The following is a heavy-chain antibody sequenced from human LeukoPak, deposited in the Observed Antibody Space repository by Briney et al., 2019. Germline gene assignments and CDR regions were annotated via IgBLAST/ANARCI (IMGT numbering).Heavy chain of an antibody. CDR3: ARIDPWGGNHDAFDI. D-gene: IGHD1-14*01. J-gene: IGHJ3*02. V-gene: IGHV3-53*04. CDR2: IYSGGST. Sequence: GGSLRLSRAASGFTASSNYMSSVRQAPGKGRERVSVIYSGGSTYYTDSVKGRFTISRHNSKKTLYLQMNSLRAVDTAVYYCARIDPWGGNHDAFDIWGQGTMVTVSS. CDR1: GFTASSNY.